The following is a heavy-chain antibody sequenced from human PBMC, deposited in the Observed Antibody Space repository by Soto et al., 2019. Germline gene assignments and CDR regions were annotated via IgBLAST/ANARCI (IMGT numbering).Heavy chain of an antibody. J-gene: IGHJ4*02. CDR3: VKRSLLMAPT. Sequence: PSETLSLTCTIYGDSISSYFWSWIRQPPGKGLEWIGYIHYSGSANYNAPLKSRVIISADTSKNQFSLSLNSVTAADTAVYYCVKRSLLMAPTWGQGIQVTVSS. CDR2: IHYSGSA. V-gene: IGHV4-59*08. D-gene: IGHD1-26*01. CDR1: GDSISSYF.